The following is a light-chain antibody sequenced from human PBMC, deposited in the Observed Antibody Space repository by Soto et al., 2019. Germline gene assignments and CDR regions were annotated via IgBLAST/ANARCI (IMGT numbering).Light chain of an antibody. CDR2: AAS. CDR1: QTISSY. J-gene: IGKJ1*01. V-gene: IGKV1-39*01. Sequence: DIQMTQSPSSLSASVGDRVTITCRASQTISSYLNWYQQKPGKAPKLLIYAASSLQSGVPSRFSGSGSGTEFTLTISSLQPEDFATYYCQQSYITPWTFGQGTKVEIK. CDR3: QQSYITPWT.